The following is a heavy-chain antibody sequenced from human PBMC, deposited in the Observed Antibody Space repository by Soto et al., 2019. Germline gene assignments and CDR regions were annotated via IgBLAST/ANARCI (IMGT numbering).Heavy chain of an antibody. CDR3: ATHAYYYDSSGRRDAFDI. CDR2: MNPNSGHT. V-gene: IGHV1-8*01. D-gene: IGHD3-22*01. Sequence: ASVNVSCKASGYSFTSYDINWVRQAPGQGLEWMGWMNPNSGHTDYSQKFQGRVTMTRDTSITTAYMRLSSLTSEDTAVYFCATHAYYYDSSGRRDAFDIWGQGTMVTVSS. CDR1: GYSFTSYD. J-gene: IGHJ3*02.